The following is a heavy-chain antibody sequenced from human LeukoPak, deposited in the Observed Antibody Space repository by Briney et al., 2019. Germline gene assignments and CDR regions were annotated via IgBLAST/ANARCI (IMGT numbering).Heavy chain of an antibody. J-gene: IGHJ4*02. V-gene: IGHV4-59*12. Sequence: PSETLSLTCTVSGGSISSYYWSWIRQPPGKGLEWIGYIYYSGSTNYNPSLKSRVTISVDTSKNQFSLKLSSVTAADTAIYYCARSIPYGTTWYGRSDYWGQGTLVTVSS. D-gene: IGHD6-13*01. CDR2: IYYSGST. CDR1: GGSISSYY. CDR3: ARSIPYGTTWYGRSDY.